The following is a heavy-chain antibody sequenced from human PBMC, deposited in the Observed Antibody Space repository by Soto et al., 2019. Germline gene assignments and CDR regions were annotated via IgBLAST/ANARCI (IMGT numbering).Heavy chain of an antibody. Sequence: QVQLVQSGAEVKKPGASVRVSCKASGYTFTSYGISWVRQAPGQGLEWMGWISAYNGNTNYAQKLQGRVTITTDTPTNTAYINLRNPPSHHPALHYFAIDNGYESDYWGQGTLVTVSS. J-gene: IGHJ4*02. V-gene: IGHV1-18*01. CDR1: GYTFTSYG. CDR3: AIDNGYESDY. CDR2: ISAYNGNT. D-gene: IGHD5-12*01.